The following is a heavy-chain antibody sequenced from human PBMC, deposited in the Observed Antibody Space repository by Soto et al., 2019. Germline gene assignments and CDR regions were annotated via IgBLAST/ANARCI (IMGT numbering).Heavy chain of an antibody. J-gene: IGHJ4*02. V-gene: IGHV1-2*02. CDR3: AKSGSFFRTSLRYFDY. CDR2: INPNSGGT. CDR1: GFTFTGHY. D-gene: IGHD1-26*01. Sequence: ASVKVSCKASGFTFTGHYIHWVRQAPGQGLEWMGWINPNSGGTSYAQKFQGRVTMTRDTSITTAYMELSRLSSDDTAVYYCAKSGSFFRTSLRYFDYWGQRTLVTVSS.